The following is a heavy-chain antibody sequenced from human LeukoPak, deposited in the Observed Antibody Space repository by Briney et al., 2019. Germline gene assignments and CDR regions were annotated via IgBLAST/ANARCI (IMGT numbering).Heavy chain of an antibody. CDR3: AKDHPRMSGTYLYYFDY. V-gene: IGHV3-30*02. CDR2: IRYDGSNK. Sequence: GGSLRLSCAASGFTFSSYGVHWVRQAPGKGLEWVAFIRYDGSNKYYADSVKGRFTISRDNSKNTLYLQMNSLRAEDTAVYYCAKDHPRMSGTYLYYFDYWGQGTLVTVSS. D-gene: IGHD1-26*01. J-gene: IGHJ4*02. CDR1: GFTFSSYG.